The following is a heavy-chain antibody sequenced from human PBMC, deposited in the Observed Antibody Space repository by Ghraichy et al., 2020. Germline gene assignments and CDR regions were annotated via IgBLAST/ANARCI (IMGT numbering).Heavy chain of an antibody. Sequence: GESLNISCAASGFTFSSYSMNWVRQAPGKGLEWVSSISSSSYIYYADSVKGRFTISRDNAKNSLYLQMNSLRAEDTAVYYCARGNWGYAFDIWGQGTMVTVSS. D-gene: IGHD7-27*01. J-gene: IGHJ3*02. CDR2: ISSSSYI. CDR3: ARGNWGYAFDI. V-gene: IGHV3-21*01. CDR1: GFTFSSYS.